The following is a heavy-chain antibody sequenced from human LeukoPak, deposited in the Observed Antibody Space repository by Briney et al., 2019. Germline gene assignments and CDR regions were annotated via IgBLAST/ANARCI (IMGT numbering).Heavy chain of an antibody. CDR2: ISSSSSYI. V-gene: IGHV3-21*01. J-gene: IGHJ3*02. CDR3: AREGITGTRAFDI. D-gene: IGHD1-20*01. Sequence: GGSLRLSCAASGFTFSSYSMNWVRQAPGKGLEWVSSISSSSSYIYYAVSVKGRFTISRDNAKNSLYLQMNSLRAEDTAVYYCAREGITGTRAFDIWGQGTMVTVSS. CDR1: GFTFSSYS.